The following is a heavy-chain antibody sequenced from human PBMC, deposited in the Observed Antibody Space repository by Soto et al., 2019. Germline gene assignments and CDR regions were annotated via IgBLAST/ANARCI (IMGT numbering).Heavy chain of an antibody. CDR1: NASISSRKW. D-gene: IGHD3-10*01. Sequence: PSETLSLTCTVSNASISSRKWWTWVRQTPGKGLEWIGEIYHSGSINHNPSLKSRVTMSLDKSKNQFSLKMTSVTAADTAVYYCASKFGELLADAFDIWGQGTVVTVSS. CDR2: IYHSGSI. J-gene: IGHJ3*02. CDR3: ASKFGELLADAFDI. V-gene: IGHV4-4*02.